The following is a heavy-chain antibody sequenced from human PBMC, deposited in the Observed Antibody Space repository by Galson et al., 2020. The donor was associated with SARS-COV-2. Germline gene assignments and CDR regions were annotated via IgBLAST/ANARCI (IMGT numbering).Heavy chain of an antibody. CDR2: VYQSGAT. Sequence: SETLSLTCSVPGGSITTGGYSWTWIRQSPGKGLEWIGYVYQSGATHYNPSLKSRLTISMDRSKNQLSLKLTSVTAADTAVYYCARRYVSGLSPDGYLDLWGRGTLVTVSS. V-gene: IGHV4-30-2*06. CDR3: ARRYVSGLSPDGYLDL. D-gene: IGHD3-16*01. CDR1: GGSITTGGYS. J-gene: IGHJ2*01.